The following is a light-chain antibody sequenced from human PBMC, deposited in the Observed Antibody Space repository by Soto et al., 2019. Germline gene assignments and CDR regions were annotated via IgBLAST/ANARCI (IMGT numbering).Light chain of an antibody. J-gene: IGKJ1*01. CDR2: GAD. Sequence: EIVMTQSPASLSVSPGERVTLSCRASQSVYISLAWYQKKPGQSPRLLMHGADTRAAGIPARFTGSGSGTDFTVTIPTVQTDDFAVYYCQQYNEWPQTFGQGTKVDIK. V-gene: IGKV3-15*01. CDR3: QQYNEWPQT. CDR1: QSVYIS.